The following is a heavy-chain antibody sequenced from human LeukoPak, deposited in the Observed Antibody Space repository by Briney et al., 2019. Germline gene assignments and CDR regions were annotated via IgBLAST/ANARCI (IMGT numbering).Heavy chain of an antibody. CDR3: ATDAGHWFDP. Sequence: GTSLRLSCAASGFTFSSNDMHWVRQAPGKGLEWVAVIWYDGDNKYYADSVKGRFTISRDNSKNTLFLQMNSLRAEDTAVYYCATDAGHWFDPWGQGTLVTVSS. J-gene: IGHJ5*02. V-gene: IGHV3-33*01. CDR1: GFTFSSND. CDR2: IWYDGDNK.